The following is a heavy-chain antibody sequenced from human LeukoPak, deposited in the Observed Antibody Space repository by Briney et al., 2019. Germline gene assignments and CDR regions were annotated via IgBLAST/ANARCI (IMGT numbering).Heavy chain of an antibody. CDR3: ARMPKYTLDDTDYWGPSHT. CDR1: GGSISSYY. V-gene: IGHV4-4*07. D-gene: IGHD3-9*01. J-gene: IGHJ3*01. Sequence: SETRSLTCTVSGGSISSYYWSWIRQPAGKGLEWIARIYTSGSTNYNPSLKSRVTMSVDTSKDQFSLKLSSVTAADTAVYYCARMPKYTLDDTDYWGPSHTWGRGTMVIVSS. CDR2: IYTSGST.